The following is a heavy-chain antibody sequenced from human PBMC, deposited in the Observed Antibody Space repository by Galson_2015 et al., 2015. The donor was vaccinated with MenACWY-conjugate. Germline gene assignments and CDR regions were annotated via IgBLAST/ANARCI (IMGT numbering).Heavy chain of an antibody. CDR1: AVSEFTFSNYW. CDR2: NYGDGGGT. CDR3: ARDRVYGSGSSDH. J-gene: IGHJ4*02. V-gene: IGHV3-74*01. D-gene: IGHD3-10*01. Sequence: SLRLSCAVSAVSEFTFSNYWMPRVPQVSGKGLVWLSRNYGDGGGTKYAGSLRGRFTLSRGKAQKPRYLQMNRLRAEDTAVYYCARDRVYGSGSSDHWGQGTLVTVSS.